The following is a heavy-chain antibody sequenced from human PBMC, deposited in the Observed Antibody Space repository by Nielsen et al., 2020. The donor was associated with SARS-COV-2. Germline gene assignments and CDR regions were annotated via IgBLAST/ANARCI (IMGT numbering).Heavy chain of an antibody. CDR3: ARATRGYYPYYYYYGMDV. CDR1: GGSFSGYY. V-gene: IGHV4-34*01. Sequence: SETLSLTCAVYGGSFSGYYWSWIRQPPGKGLEWIGEIKHSGSTNYNPSLKSRVTISVDTSKNQFSLKLSSVTAADTAVYYCARATRGYYPYYYYYGMDVWGQGTTVTVSS. J-gene: IGHJ6*02. D-gene: IGHD3-22*01. CDR2: IKHSGST.